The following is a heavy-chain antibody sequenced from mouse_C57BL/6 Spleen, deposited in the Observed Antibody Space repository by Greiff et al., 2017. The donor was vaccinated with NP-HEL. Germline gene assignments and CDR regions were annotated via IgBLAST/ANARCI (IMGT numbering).Heavy chain of an antibody. Sequence: QVQLQQPGAELVKPGASVKLSCKASGYTFTSYWMHWVKQRPGQGLEWIGMIHPNSGSTNYNEKFKSKATLTVDKSSSTAYMQLSSLTSEDSAVYYCAPITTVVAPAFASWGQGTLVTVSA. D-gene: IGHD1-1*01. CDR3: APITTVVAPAFAS. CDR2: IHPNSGST. J-gene: IGHJ3*01. CDR1: GYTFTSYW. V-gene: IGHV1-64*01.